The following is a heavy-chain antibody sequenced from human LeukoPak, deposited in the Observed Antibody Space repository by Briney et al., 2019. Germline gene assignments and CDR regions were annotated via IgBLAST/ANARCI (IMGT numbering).Heavy chain of an antibody. CDR3: ARDLTAYYYGSGSYYKRDAFDI. V-gene: IGHV4-39*07. J-gene: IGHJ3*02. CDR1: GGSISSSSYY. D-gene: IGHD3-10*01. Sequence: SETLSLTCTVSGGSISSSSYYWGWIRQPPGKGLEWIGSIYYSGSTYYNPSLKSRVTISVDTSKNQFSLKLSSVTAADTAVYYCARDLTAYYYGSGSYYKRDAFDIWGQGTMVTVSS. CDR2: IYYSGST.